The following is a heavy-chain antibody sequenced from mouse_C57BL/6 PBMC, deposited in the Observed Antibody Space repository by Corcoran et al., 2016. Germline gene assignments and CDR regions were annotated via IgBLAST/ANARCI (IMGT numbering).Heavy chain of an antibody. D-gene: IGHD2-4*01. CDR1: GYSFTSYY. J-gene: IGHJ2*01. V-gene: IGHV1-66*01. CDR2: IYPGSGNT. CDR3: AIIYYDYDGYFDY. Sequence: QVQLQQSGPELVKPGASVKISCKASGYSFTSYYIHWVKQRPGQGLEWIGWIYPGSGNTKYNEKFKGKATLTADTSSSTAYRQLSSLTSEDSAVYYCAIIYYDYDGYFDYWGQGTTLTVSS.